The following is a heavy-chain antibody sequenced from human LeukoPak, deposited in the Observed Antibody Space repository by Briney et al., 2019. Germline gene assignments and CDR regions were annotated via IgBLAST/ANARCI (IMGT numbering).Heavy chain of an antibody. CDR1: AYTFSTYD. Sequence: ASVRVSCKASAYTFSTYDVTWVRQAPGQGPECMGWMNTISGNTGYAQQFKGRVTMTYNASVNSAYMELSSLRFEDTAVYFCATAVRYQLLLEYWGQGTLITVSS. CDR3: ATAVRYQLLLEY. V-gene: IGHV1-8*01. CDR2: MNTISGNT. J-gene: IGHJ4*02. D-gene: IGHD2-2*01.